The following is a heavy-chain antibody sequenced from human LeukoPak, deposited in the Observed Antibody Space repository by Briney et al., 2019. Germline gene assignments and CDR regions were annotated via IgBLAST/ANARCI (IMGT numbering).Heavy chain of an antibody. D-gene: IGHD6-19*01. Sequence: PGGSLRLSCAASGFTFSNAWMSWVRQAPGKGLEWVGRIKRKTDGGTTDYAAPVKGRFTISRDDSKNTLYLQLSSLTTEDTAVYYCVTGAQQWLVNYWGQGTLVTVSS. V-gene: IGHV3-15*01. CDR3: VTGAQQWLVNY. CDR1: GFTFSNAW. J-gene: IGHJ4*02. CDR2: IKRKTDGGTT.